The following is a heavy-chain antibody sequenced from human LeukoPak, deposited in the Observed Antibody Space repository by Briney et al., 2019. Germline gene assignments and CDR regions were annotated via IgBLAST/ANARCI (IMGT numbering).Heavy chain of an antibody. CDR2: IWYDGSNK. CDR3: ARRRGSGSYYRYYYYGMDV. V-gene: IGHV3-33*01. D-gene: IGHD3-10*01. J-gene: IGHJ6*04. Sequence: GGSLRLSCAASGFTFSSYGMHWVRQAPGKGLEWVAVIWYDGSNKYYADPVKGRFTISRDNSKNMVYLQMNSLRAEDTAVYYCARRRGSGSYYRYYYYGMDVWGKGTTVTVSS. CDR1: GFTFSSYG.